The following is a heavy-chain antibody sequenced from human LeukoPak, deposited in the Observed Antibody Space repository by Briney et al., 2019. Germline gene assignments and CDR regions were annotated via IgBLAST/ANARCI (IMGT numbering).Heavy chain of an antibody. CDR2: IYYSGST. CDR1: GGSISSYY. J-gene: IGHJ3*02. D-gene: IGHD4/OR15-4a*01. Sequence: SETLSLTCTVSGGSISSYYWSWIRQPPGKGLEWIGYIYYSGSTNYNPSLKSRVTISVDTSKNQFSLKLSSVTAADTAVYYCARVKAKTLFVAFDIWGQGTMVTVSS. V-gene: IGHV4-59*12. CDR3: ARVKAKTLFVAFDI.